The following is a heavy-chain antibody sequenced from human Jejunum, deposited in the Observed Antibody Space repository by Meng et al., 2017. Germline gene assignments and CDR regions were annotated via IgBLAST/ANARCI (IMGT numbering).Heavy chain of an antibody. CDR2: MYYSGST. D-gene: IGHD1-14*01. CDR3: ARDRNNIKWFDE. Sequence: SETLSLTCTVSGGSISSSTYYWGWIRQPPGKGLEWIGTMYYSGSTYYNPSLKSRVTVSLDTSKNQFSLKLSSVTAADAAIYYCARDRNNIKWFDEWGQGTLVTVSS. J-gene: IGHJ4*02. V-gene: IGHV4-39*07. CDR1: GGSISSSTYY.